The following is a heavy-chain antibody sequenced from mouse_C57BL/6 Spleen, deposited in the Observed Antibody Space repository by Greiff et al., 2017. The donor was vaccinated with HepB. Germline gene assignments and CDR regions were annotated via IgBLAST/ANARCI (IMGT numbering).Heavy chain of an antibody. CDR1: GYTFTSYW. J-gene: IGHJ4*01. Sequence: LMESGAELVKPGASVKLSCKASGYTFTSYWMQWVKQRPGQGLEWIGEIDPSDSYTNYNQKFKGKATLTVDTSSSTAYMQLSSLTSEDSAVYYCARFSGTMDYWGQGTSVTVSS. D-gene: IGHD4-1*01. V-gene: IGHV1-50*01. CDR3: ARFSGTMDY. CDR2: IDPSDSYT.